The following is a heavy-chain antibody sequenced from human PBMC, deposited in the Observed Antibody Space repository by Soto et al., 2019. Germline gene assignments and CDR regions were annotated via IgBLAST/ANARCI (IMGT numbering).Heavy chain of an antibody. V-gene: IGHV3-48*02. J-gene: IGHJ4*02. D-gene: IGHD2-8*01. CDR2: ISSGGDTI. CDR3: EMAGY. CDR1: GFTFSTYS. Sequence: EVRLVESGGGLVWPGGSLRLSCAASGFTFSTYSLNWVRQAPGKGLDWVAHISSGGDTIYYTDSVKGRFTISRDNAKSSLYLQMNSLRDEDTSVYYCEMAGYWGQGNQVTVSS.